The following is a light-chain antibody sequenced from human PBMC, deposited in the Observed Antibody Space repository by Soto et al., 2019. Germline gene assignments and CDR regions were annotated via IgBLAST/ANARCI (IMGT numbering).Light chain of an antibody. CDR3: QQYGRSGT. V-gene: IGKV3-20*01. CDR1: QSVSSSY. CDR2: GES. J-gene: IGKJ1*01. Sequence: EIVLTQSPGTLSLSPGERATLSCRASQSVSSSYLAWYQQKPGQAPRLLIYGESSRATGIPDRFSGSGSGTDFTLTISRLEPEDFAVYYCQQYGRSGTFGQGTKVDIK.